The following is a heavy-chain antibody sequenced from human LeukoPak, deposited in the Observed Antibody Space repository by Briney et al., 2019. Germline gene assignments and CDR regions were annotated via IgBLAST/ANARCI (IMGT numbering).Heavy chain of an antibody. J-gene: IGHJ3*02. CDR3: ARELREHGVFDI. V-gene: IGHV3-21*04. CDR2: ILTTSTYI. Sequence: GGSLRLSCAASGFTFSSYSMNWVRQAPGKGLEWVSSILTTSTYIYYADSMKGRFTISRDNSKNTVYPQMSSLRAEDTAIYYCARELREHGVFDIWGQGTMVTVSS. CDR1: GFTFSSYS. D-gene: IGHD1-26*01.